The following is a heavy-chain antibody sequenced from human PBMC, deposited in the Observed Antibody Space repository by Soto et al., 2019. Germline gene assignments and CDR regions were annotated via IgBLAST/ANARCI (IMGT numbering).Heavy chain of an antibody. CDR1: GGTFSSYA. V-gene: IGHV1-69*01. CDR2: IIPIFGTA. CDR3: AREGRGIVVVPAAPNYYYYGMDV. D-gene: IGHD2-2*01. Sequence: QVQLVQSGAEVKKPGSSVKVSCKASGGTFSSYAISWVRQAPGQGLEWMGGIIPIFGTANYAQKFQGRVTITADESTSTAYMELSSLRSEDTAVYYCAREGRGIVVVPAAPNYYYYGMDVWGQRTTVTVSS. J-gene: IGHJ6*02.